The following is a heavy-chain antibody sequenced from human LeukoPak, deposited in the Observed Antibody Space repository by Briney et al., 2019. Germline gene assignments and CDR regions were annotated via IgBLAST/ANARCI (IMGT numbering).Heavy chain of an antibody. Sequence: GGSLRLSCAASGFTFSSYAMSWVRQAPGKGLEWVSAISGSGGSTYYADSVKGRFTISRDNSKNTLYLQMNSLRAEDTAVYYCAKGPLWSGYYPSDYWGQGTLVTVSS. D-gene: IGHD3-3*01. CDR1: GFTFSSYA. CDR2: ISGSGGST. J-gene: IGHJ4*02. CDR3: AKGPLWSGYYPSDY. V-gene: IGHV3-23*01.